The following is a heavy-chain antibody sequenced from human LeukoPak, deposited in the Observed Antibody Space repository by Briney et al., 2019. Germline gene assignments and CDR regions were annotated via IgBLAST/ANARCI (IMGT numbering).Heavy chain of an antibody. V-gene: IGHV4-31*03. CDR1: GGSISSGGYY. D-gene: IGHD2-2*02. CDR3: ARDRWNLGYCSSTSCYKGYYYYGMDV. Sequence: SETLSLTCTVSGGSISSGGYYWSWIRQHPGKGLEWIGYIYYSGSTYYNPSPKSRVTISVDTSKNQFSLKLSSVTAADTAVYYCARDRWNLGYCSSTSCYKGYYYYGMDVWGQGTTVTVSS. CDR2: IYYSGST. J-gene: IGHJ6*02.